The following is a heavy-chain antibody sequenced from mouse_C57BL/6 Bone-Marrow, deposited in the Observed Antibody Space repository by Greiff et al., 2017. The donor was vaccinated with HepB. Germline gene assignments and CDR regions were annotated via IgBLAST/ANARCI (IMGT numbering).Heavy chain of an antibody. D-gene: IGHD1-1*01. CDR2: ISSGGSYT. V-gene: IGHV5-6*02. Sequence: DVKLVESGGDLVKPGGSLKLSCAASGFTFSSYGMSWVRQTPDKRLEWVATISSGGSYTYYPDSVKGRFTIYRDNAKNTLYLQMSSLKSEDTAMYYCARHDYYGSRGWYFDVWGTGTTVTVSS. CDR1: GFTFSSYG. J-gene: IGHJ1*03. CDR3: ARHDYYGSRGWYFDV.